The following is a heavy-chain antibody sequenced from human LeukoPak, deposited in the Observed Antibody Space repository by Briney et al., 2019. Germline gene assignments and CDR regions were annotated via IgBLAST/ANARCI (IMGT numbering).Heavy chain of an antibody. CDR1: GFTFSRFG. CDR3: AKASRVLVVTAMVY. CDR2: ISGSGGST. J-gene: IGHJ4*02. D-gene: IGHD2-21*02. Sequence: PGGSLRLSCVASGFTFSRFGMNWVRQAPGKGLEWVSAISGSGGSTYYADSVKGRFTISRDNSKNTLYLQMNSLRAEDTAVYYCAKASRVLVVTAMVYWGQGTLVTVSS. V-gene: IGHV3-23*01.